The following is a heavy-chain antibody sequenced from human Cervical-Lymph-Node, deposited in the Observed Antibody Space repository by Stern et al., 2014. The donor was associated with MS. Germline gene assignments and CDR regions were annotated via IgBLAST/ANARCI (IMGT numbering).Heavy chain of an antibody. Sequence: QVQLGQSGAEVKKPGASVKVSCKASGYTFTSYGISWVRQAPGQGLEWMGWINAYNGNTNYAQKLQGRVTMTKDTSTSTAYMELRSLRSDDTAVYYCARRYDFWSGYSSFDYWGQGTLVTVSS. D-gene: IGHD3-3*01. J-gene: IGHJ4*02. CDR3: ARRYDFWSGYSSFDY. CDR1: GYTFTSYG. V-gene: IGHV1-18*01. CDR2: INAYNGNT.